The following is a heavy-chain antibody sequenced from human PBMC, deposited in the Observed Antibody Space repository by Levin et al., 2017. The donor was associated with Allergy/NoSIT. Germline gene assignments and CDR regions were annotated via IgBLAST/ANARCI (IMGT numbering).Heavy chain of an antibody. V-gene: IGHV3-21*01. CDR1: GFTFSSYS. D-gene: IGHD2-2*01. J-gene: IGHJ5*02. CDR2: ISSSSSYI. CDR3: ASYCSSTSCYDSPWFDP. Sequence: GESLKISCAASGFTFSSYSMNWVRQAPGKGLEWVSSISSSSSYIYYADSVKGRFTISRDNAKNSLYLQMNSLRAEDTAVYYCASYCSSTSCYDSPWFDPWGQGTLVTVSS.